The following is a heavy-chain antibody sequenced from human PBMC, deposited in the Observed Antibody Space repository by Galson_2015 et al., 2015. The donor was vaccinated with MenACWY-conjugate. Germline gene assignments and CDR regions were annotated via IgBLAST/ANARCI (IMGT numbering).Heavy chain of an antibody. CDR2: IKQDGREK. CDR1: GFTFSSYW. V-gene: IGHV3-7*03. J-gene: IGHJ4*02. Sequence: LRLSCAVSGFTFSSYWMSWVRQAPGKGLEWVANIKQDGREKNYVDSVKGRFTISRDNAGNSVYLQMDSLRVEDTAVYYCARDTRGHFDYWGQGTLVTFSS. CDR3: ARDTRGHFDY.